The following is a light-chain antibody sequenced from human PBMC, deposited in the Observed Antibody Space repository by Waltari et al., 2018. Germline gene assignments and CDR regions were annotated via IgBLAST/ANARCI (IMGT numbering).Light chain of an antibody. Sequence: ELVLTQSPGTLSLSPGERATLSCRASQSVSSSYLAGYQQKPGQAPRPLIYGASRRATGIPDRFSGSGSGTDFTLTISRLEPEDFAVYYCQHYGSSPPPTFGPGTKVDIK. J-gene: IGKJ3*01. V-gene: IGKV3-20*01. CDR2: GAS. CDR3: QHYGSSPPPT. CDR1: QSVSSSY.